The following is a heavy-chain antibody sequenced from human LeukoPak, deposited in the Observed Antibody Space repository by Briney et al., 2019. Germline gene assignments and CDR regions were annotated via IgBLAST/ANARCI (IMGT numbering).Heavy chain of an antibody. CDR1: GFTFSSYW. Sequence: GGSLGLSWAASGFTFSSYWMSWFRKAPGKGLDWVAHIKEDGSDKNYVDSVKGRFTISRDNSKNTLYLQMNSLRAEDTAVYYCAKRGDYGWYFDLWGRGTLVTVSS. D-gene: IGHD4-17*01. CDR2: IKEDGSDK. CDR3: AKRGDYGWYFDL. V-gene: IGHV3-7*02. J-gene: IGHJ2*01.